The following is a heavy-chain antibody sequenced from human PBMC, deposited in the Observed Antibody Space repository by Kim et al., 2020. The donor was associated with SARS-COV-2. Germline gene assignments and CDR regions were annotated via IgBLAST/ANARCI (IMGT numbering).Heavy chain of an antibody. J-gene: IGHJ4*02. Sequence: SVSGASISTYYWSWIRQPAGKGLEWIGRIYTTESPNYNPSLKSRVTMSLDTSKNQFSLKLNSVTAADTAVYYCARALGGYYFDYWGQGTLAT. CDR2: IYTTESP. D-gene: IGHD3-16*01. CDR1: GASISTYY. V-gene: IGHV4-4*07. CDR3: ARALGGYYFDY.